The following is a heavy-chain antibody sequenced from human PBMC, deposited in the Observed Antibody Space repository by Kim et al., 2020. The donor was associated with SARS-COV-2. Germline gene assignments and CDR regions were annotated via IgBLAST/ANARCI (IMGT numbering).Heavy chain of an antibody. D-gene: IGHD1-26*01. CDR3: ARVGWELPEEITKGYYYGMDV. CDR1: GFTFSDYY. CDR2: ISSSGSTI. V-gene: IGHV3-11*04. J-gene: IGHJ6*02. Sequence: GGSLRLSCAASGFTFSDYYMSWIRQAPGKGLEWVSYISSSGSTIYYADSVKGRFTISRDNAKNSLYLQMNSLRAEDTAVYYCARVGWELPEEITKGYYYGMDVWGQGTTVTVSS.